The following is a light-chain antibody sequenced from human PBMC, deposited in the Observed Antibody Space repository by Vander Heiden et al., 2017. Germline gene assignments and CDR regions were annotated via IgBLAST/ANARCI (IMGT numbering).Light chain of an antibody. CDR1: SSNIGSNS. CDR2: RND. V-gene: IGLV1-47*01. Sequence: QSVLTQPPSASGTPGQRLTISCSGGSSNIGSNSVYWYQQLPGTAPKLLIYRNDQRPSGVPDRFSGSKSGTSASLAISGLRSEDEADYYCAVWDDSLSGRVFGGGTKLTVL. J-gene: IGLJ3*02. CDR3: AVWDDSLSGRV.